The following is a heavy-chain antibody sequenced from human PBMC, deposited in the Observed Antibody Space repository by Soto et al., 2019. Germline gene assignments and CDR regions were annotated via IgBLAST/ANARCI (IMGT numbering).Heavy chain of an antibody. D-gene: IGHD5-12*01. CDR1: GFTFSSYG. V-gene: IGHV3-33*01. CDR3: ARDIQPYSGYEYYFDY. J-gene: IGHJ4*02. Sequence: QVQLVESGGGVVQPGRSLRLSCAASGFTFSSYGMHWVRPAPGKGLEWVAVIWYDGSNKYYADSVKGRFTISRDNSKNTLYLQMNSLRAEDTAVYYCARDIQPYSGYEYYFDYWGQGTLVTVSS. CDR2: IWYDGSNK.